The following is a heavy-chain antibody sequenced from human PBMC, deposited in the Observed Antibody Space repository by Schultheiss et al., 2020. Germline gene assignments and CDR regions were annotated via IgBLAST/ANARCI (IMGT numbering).Heavy chain of an antibody. V-gene: IGHV3-64*04. D-gene: IGHD1-7*01. CDR2: ISGSGGST. CDR3: VRSLELG. Sequence: GGSLRLSCAASGFTFSSYAMHWVRQAPGKGLEYVSAISGSGGSTYYADSVKGRFTISRDNAKSTLYLQMNGLRVEDTAVYYCVRSLELGWGQGTLVTVSA. CDR1: GFTFSSYA. J-gene: IGHJ4*02.